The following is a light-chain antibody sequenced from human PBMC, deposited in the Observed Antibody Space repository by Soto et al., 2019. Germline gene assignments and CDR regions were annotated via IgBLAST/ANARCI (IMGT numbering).Light chain of an antibody. Sequence: ELVLTQSPGTLSLSPGARATLSCRASQSVSRRLAWYQQRHGQSPRLLISGASMRASGVPVRFIGSGSGTDLTITITRLEPEDFEVYDGQQYGGSPITFGLGTRLEIK. V-gene: IGKV3-20*01. CDR1: QSVSRR. CDR2: GAS. J-gene: IGKJ5*01. CDR3: QQYGGSPIT.